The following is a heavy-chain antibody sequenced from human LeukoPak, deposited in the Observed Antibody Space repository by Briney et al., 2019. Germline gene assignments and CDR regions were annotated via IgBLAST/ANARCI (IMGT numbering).Heavy chain of an antibody. D-gene: IGHD6-13*01. J-gene: IGHJ4*02. V-gene: IGHV3-73*01. Sequence: HGGCLRFNYTIHWLTFSGAPMACFRLAPGLGQDRNCRMRSKANDFATSYGASVQGRFTISRDDSKNTAYLQMNNLKTEDTAVYYCTVLWQQLVPVIQWGQGTLVIVSS. CDR3: TVLWQQLVPVIQ. CDR1: WLTFSGAP. CDR2: MRSKANDFAT.